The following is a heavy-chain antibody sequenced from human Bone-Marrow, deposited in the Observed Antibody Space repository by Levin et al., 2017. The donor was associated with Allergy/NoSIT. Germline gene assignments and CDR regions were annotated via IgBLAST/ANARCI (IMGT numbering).Heavy chain of an antibody. Sequence: PGGSLRLSCTASGFTFGDYAMSWFRQAPGKGLEWVGFIRSKAYGGTTEYAASVKGRFTISRDDSKSIAYLQMNSLKTEDTAVYYCTRECIVATMTLRFFDYWGQGTLVTVSS. V-gene: IGHV3-49*03. J-gene: IGHJ4*02. CDR2: IRSKAYGGTT. D-gene: IGHD5-12*01. CDR3: TRECIVATMTLRFFDY. CDR1: GFTFGDYA.